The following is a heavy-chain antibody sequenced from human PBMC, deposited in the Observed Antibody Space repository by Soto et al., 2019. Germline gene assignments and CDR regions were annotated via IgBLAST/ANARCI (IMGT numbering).Heavy chain of an antibody. CDR3: ARVPPIVVVTVSYYGMDV. D-gene: IGHD2-21*02. Sequence: VKVSCKASGYTFTSYGISWVRQAPGQGLEWMGWISAYNGNTNYAQKLQGRVTMTTDTSTSTAYMELRSLRSDDTAVYYCARVPPIVVVTVSYYGMDVWGQGTTVTVSS. V-gene: IGHV1-18*04. J-gene: IGHJ6*02. CDR1: GYTFTSYG. CDR2: ISAYNGNT.